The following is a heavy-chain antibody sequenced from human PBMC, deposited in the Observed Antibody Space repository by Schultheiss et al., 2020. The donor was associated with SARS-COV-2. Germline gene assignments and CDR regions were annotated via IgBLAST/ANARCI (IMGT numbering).Heavy chain of an antibody. CDR1: GGTFSSYA. CDR2: IIPIFGTA. V-gene: IGHV1-69*01. D-gene: IGHD3-22*01. CDR3: AREGGYDSSGYLAH. J-gene: IGHJ4*02. Sequence: KISCKASGGTFSSYAISWVRQAPGQGLEWMGGIIPIFGTANYAQKFQGRVTITADESTSTAYMELSSLRSEDTAVYYCAREGGYDSSGYLAHWGQGTLVTVSS.